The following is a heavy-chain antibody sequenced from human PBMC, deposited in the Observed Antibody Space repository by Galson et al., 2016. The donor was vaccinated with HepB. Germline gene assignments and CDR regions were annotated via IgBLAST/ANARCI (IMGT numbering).Heavy chain of an antibody. D-gene: IGHD1-26*01. CDR2: ISGSGDNT. CDR3: ATGRGWDSGSWHWFDP. V-gene: IGHV3-23*01. CDR1: GLTFSGYA. J-gene: IGHJ5*02. Sequence: SLRLSCAASGLTFSGYAMNWVRQAPGKGLEWVSSISGSGDNTHYADSVKGRFTTSSDNSKDTLYLQMNSLRPEDTAVYYCATGRGWDSGSWHWFDPWGQGTLVTVSS.